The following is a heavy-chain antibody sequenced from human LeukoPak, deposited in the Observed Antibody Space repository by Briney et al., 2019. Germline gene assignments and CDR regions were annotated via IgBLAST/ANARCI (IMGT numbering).Heavy chain of an antibody. CDR1: GYTFIGYY. V-gene: IGHV1-2*02. CDR3: AREEYGFDP. D-gene: IGHD2-2*01. Sequence: ASVKVSCKASGYTFIGYYMHWVRQAPGQGLEWMGWINPNSGGTNYAQKFQGRVTMTRDTSIHTAYMELSRLRSDDTAVYYCAREEYGFDPWGQGTLVTVSS. J-gene: IGHJ5*02. CDR2: INPNSGGT.